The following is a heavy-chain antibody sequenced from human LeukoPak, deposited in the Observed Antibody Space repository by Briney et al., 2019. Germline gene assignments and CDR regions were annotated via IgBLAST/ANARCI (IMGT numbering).Heavy chain of an antibody. V-gene: IGHV3-21*01. Sequence: SGGSLRLSCAASGFTFSNYNMNWVRQAPGKGLEWVSCISSSSSDIYYADSVKGRFTVSRDNAKNSLHLQMNSLRAEDTAVYYCATSPVYSYGHPYYFDYWGQGTLVTVSS. CDR2: ISSSSSDI. D-gene: IGHD5-18*01. CDR1: GFTFSNYN. J-gene: IGHJ4*02. CDR3: ATSPVYSYGHPYYFDY.